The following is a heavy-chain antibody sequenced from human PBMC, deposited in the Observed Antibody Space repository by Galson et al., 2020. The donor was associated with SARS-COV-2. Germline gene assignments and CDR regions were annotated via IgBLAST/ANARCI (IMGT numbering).Heavy chain of an antibody. CDR2: MNPNSGNT. D-gene: IGHD2-15*01. CDR1: GYTFTSYD. Sequence: ASVKVSCKASGYTFTSYDINWVRQATGQGLEWMGWMNPNSGNTGYAQKFQGRVTMTRNTSISTAYMELSSLRSEDTAVYYCAGEVYCSGGSCYSYWGQGTLVTVSS. J-gene: IGHJ4*02. CDR3: AGEVYCSGGSCYSY. V-gene: IGHV1-8*01.